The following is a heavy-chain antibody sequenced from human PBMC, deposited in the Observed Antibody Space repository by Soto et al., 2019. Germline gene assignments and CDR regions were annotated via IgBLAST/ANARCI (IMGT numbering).Heavy chain of an antibody. CDR2: ISWNSGSI. CDR1: GFTFDDYA. CDR3: AKASSEYVFFDY. V-gene: IGHV3-9*01. J-gene: IGHJ4*02. D-gene: IGHD3-16*01. Sequence: EVQLVESGGGLVQPGRSLRLSCAASGFTFDDYAMHWVRQAPGKGLEWVSGISWNSGSIGYADSVKGRFTISRDNAKNSLYLQMNSLRAEDTALYYCAKASSEYVFFDYWGQGTLVTVSS.